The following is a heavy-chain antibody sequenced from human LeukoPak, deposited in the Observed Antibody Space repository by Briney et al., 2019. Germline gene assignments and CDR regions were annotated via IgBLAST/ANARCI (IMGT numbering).Heavy chain of an antibody. D-gene: IGHD3-10*01. CDR1: GFIVSSNY. V-gene: IGHV3-53*01. CDR3: ARVNTLVRGVIITIVDYYMDV. CDR2: MYSGGST. Sequence: GGSLRLSCAASGFIVSSNYMSWVRQAPGKGLEWVSVMYSGGSTYYADSVKGRFTISRDSSKYTLYLQMNSLRAEDTAVYYCARVNTLVRGVIITIVDYYMDVWGKGTTVTISS. J-gene: IGHJ6*03.